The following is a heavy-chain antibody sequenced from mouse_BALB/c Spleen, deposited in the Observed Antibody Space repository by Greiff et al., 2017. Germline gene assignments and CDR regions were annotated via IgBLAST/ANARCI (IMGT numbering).Heavy chain of an antibody. CDR3: ARRDYYGSNYDYLDY. CDR2: IYPGSGST. J-gene: IGHJ2*01. CDR1: GYIITDYY. Sequence: QVQLQQSGAELARPGASVKLSCKASGYIITDYYISWVKQRTGQGLEWIGEIYPGSGSTYYNEKFKGKATLTADKSSSTAFMQLSSLTSDDSAVYFCARRDYYGSNYDYLDYWGQGTTRTVSS. D-gene: IGHD1-1*01. V-gene: IGHV1-77*01.